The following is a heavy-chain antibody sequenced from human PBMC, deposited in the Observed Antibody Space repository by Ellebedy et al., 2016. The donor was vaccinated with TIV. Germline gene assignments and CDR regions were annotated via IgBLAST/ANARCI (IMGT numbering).Heavy chain of an antibody. CDR1: GFTFSTYA. CDR2: VSGGGGST. J-gene: IGHJ4*02. CDR3: AKSGVESGYGKIDY. D-gene: IGHD5-12*01. Sequence: GGSLRLSXAASGFTFSTYAMNWVRQAPGKGLEWVSVVSGGGGSTYYVDSVQGRFTISRDNSKNTLYLQMNSLRAKDTAVYYCAKSGVESGYGKIDYWGQGTLVTVSS. V-gene: IGHV3-23*01.